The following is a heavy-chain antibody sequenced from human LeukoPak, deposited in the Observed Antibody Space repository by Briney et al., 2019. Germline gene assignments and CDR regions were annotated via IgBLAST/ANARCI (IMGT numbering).Heavy chain of an antibody. V-gene: IGHV3-48*03. CDR1: GFTFSSYE. J-gene: IGHJ4*02. Sequence: AGGSLRLSCAASGFTFSSYEMNCVRQAPGKGLEWVSYISSSGSTIYYADSVKGRFTISRDNAKNSLYLQMNSLRAEDTAVYYCASKTWFGELLGWYFDYWGQGTLVTVSS. D-gene: IGHD3-10*01. CDR2: ISSSGSTI. CDR3: ASKTWFGELLGWYFDY.